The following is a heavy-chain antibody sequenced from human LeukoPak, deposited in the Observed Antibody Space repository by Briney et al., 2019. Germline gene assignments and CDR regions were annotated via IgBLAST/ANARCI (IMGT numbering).Heavy chain of an antibody. CDR2: IYYSGST. D-gene: IGHD3-16*01. V-gene: IGHV4-31*03. CDR1: GGSISSGGYY. J-gene: IGHJ5*02. CDR3: ARSVTEGGWFDP. Sequence: PPQTLSLTCTVSGGSISSGGYYWSWIRQHPGKGLEWIGYIYYSGSTYYNPSLKSRVTISVDTSKNQFSLKLSSVTAADTAVYYCARSVTEGGWFDPWGQGTLVTVSS.